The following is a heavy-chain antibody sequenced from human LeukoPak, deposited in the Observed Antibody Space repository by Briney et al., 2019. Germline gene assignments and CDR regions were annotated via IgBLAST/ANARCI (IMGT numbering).Heavy chain of an antibody. V-gene: IGHV3-53*01. CDR1: GFDVNDNF. J-gene: IGHJ4*02. Sequence: GSLRLSCVASGFDVNDNFMIWVRQAPGQGLEWVSIIYASGGAYHAESVKGRFNSFRDTSKNTIFLQMNNLRADDTAVYYCVRRHDYWGQGTLVTVSS. CDR2: IYASGGA. CDR3: VRRHDY.